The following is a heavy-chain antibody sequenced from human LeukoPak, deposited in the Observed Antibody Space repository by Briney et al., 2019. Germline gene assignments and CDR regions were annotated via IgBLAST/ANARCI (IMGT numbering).Heavy chain of an antibody. J-gene: IGHJ4*02. V-gene: IGHV4-59*01. D-gene: IGHD5-18*01. CDR1: GGSISSYY. CDR2: IYYSGST. CDR3: ARGKTAILDY. Sequence: SETLSLTCTVSGGSISSYYWSWIRQPPGKGLEWIGYIYYSGSTNYNPSLKSRVTISVDTSKNQFSLKLSSVTAADTAVYYCARGKTAILDYWGQGTLVAVSS.